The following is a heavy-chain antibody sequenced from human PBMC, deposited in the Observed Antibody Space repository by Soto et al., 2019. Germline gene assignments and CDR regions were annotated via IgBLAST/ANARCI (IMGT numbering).Heavy chain of an antibody. J-gene: IGHJ2*01. CDR2: INDRGSI. Sequence: QVQLQQWGAGPLRPLETLSLTCGVSGGSFSGYYWAWIRQSPGKGVEWIGEINDRGSINYNPSLKSRVCISVDTSKNHYSLNLRSVTAADTAVYYCARESHDILTGPPWVWYFDLWGRGTLVTVSS. D-gene: IGHD3-9*01. CDR1: GGSFSGYY. CDR3: ARESHDILTGPPWVWYFDL. V-gene: IGHV4-34*01.